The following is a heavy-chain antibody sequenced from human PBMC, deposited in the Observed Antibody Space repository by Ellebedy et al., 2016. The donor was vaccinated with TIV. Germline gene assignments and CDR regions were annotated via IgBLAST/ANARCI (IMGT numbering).Heavy chain of an antibody. V-gene: IGHV3-23*01. CDR1: GFTFSSYA. CDR2: FSDST. D-gene: IGHD1-14*01. CDR3: AKGRSGTYIHHAFDY. J-gene: IGHJ4*02. Sequence: PGGSLRLSCAASGFTFSSYAMSWVRQAPGKGLEWVSGFSDSTYYADSVKGRFTISRDNSKNTLYLQMNSLRAEVTAIYYCAKGRSGTYIHHAFDYWGQGTLVTVSS.